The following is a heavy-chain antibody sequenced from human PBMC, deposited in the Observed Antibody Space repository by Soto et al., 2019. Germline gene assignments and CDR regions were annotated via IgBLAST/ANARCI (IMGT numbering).Heavy chain of an antibody. Sequence: QVQLQESGPGLVKPSQTLSLTCTVSGGSISSGGYYWSWIRQHPGKGLEWIGYIYYSGSTYYNPSLKSRVTXXVXTXXNQFSLKLSSVTAADTAVYYCAREVRRGVPGGVDVWGQGTTVTVSS. CDR3: AREVRRGVPGGVDV. V-gene: IGHV4-31*03. CDR1: GGSISSGGYY. CDR2: IYYSGST. J-gene: IGHJ6*02. D-gene: IGHD3-10*01.